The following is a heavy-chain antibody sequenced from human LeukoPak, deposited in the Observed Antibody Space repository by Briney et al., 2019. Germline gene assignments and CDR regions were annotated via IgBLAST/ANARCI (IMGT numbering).Heavy chain of an antibody. CDR3: ARLGPAGNNPYYYYYGMDV. D-gene: IGHD6-19*01. V-gene: IGHV4-34*01. CDR2: INHSGST. Sequence: SETLSLTCTVSGGSISSYYWSWIRQPPGKGLEWIGEINHSGSTNYNPSLKSRVTISVDTSKNQFSLKLSPVTAADTAVYYCARLGPAGNNPYYYYYGMDVWGQGTTVTVSS. CDR1: GGSISSYY. J-gene: IGHJ6*02.